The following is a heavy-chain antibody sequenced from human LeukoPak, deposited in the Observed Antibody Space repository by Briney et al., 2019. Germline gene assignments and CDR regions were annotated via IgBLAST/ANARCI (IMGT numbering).Heavy chain of an antibody. CDR3: ANSGYATYDY. CDR1: GFTFSSYW. D-gene: IGHD3-22*01. Sequence: GRSLRLSCAASGFTFSSYWMHWVRQAPGKGLVWVSRINSDGSSTSYADSVKGRFTISRDNAKNTLYLQMNSLRADDTAVYYCANSGYATYDYWGQGTLVTVSS. J-gene: IGHJ4*02. CDR2: INSDGSST. V-gene: IGHV3-74*01.